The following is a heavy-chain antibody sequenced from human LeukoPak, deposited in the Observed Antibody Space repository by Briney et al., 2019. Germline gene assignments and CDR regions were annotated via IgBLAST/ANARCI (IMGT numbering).Heavy chain of an antibody. J-gene: IGHJ4*02. Sequence: KPSETLSLTCTVSAGSVSSGSYYWSWIRQPAGKGLEWIGRIYTSGSTNYNPSLKSRVTISVDTSKNQFSLKLSSVTAADTAVYYCAREGTTFGNYPDYWGQGTLVTVSS. CDR3: AREGTTFGNYPDY. CDR1: AGSVSSGSYY. CDR2: IYTSGST. D-gene: IGHD1-1*01. V-gene: IGHV4-61*02.